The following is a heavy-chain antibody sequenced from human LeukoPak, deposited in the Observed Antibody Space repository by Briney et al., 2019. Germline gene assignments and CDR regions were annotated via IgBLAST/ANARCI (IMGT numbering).Heavy chain of an antibody. CDR1: GGSISSYY. CDR2: IYYSGST. V-gene: IGHV4-59*01. CDR3: AREDTAMVNPFDY. Sequence: SETLSLTCTVSGGSISSYYWSWIRQPPGKGLEWIGYIYYSGSTNYNPSLKSRVTISVDTSKNQFSPKLSSVTAADTAVYYCAREDTAMVNPFDYWGQGTLVTVSS. J-gene: IGHJ4*02. D-gene: IGHD5-18*01.